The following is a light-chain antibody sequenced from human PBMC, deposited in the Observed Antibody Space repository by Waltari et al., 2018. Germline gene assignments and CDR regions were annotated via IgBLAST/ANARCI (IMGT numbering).Light chain of an antibody. CDR2: GNT. Sequence: QSVLTQPPSVSGAPGQRVPISCAGSSSNIGAGYDVHWYQQLPGRAPKVLIYGNTFRPSGVPDRFSASKSGTSASLAITGLQPEDEADYYCQSYDSSLSGSVFGGGTQLTVL. CDR3: QSYDSSLSGSV. J-gene: IGLJ7*01. V-gene: IGLV1-40*01. CDR1: SSNIGAGYD.